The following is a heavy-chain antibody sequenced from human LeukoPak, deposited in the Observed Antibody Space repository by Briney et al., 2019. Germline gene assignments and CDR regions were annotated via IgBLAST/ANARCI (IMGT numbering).Heavy chain of an antibody. CDR2: IYHGGST. CDR1: GGSFSGYY. CDR3: ARGSIAARRGANWFDP. J-gene: IGHJ5*02. Sequence: PSETLSLTCAVYGGSFSGYYWSWIRQPPGKGLEWIGDIYHGGSTNYNPSLKSRVTISVDTSKNQFSLKLSSVTAADTAVYYCARGSIAARRGANWFDPSGQGTLVTVSS. D-gene: IGHD6-6*01. V-gene: IGHV4-34*01.